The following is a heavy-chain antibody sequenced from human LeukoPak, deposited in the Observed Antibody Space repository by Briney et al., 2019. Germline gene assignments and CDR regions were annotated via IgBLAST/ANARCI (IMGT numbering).Heavy chain of an antibody. V-gene: IGHV3-48*01. CDR1: RFTFSNYW. J-gene: IGHJ4*02. CDR3: AKDGGTHFDH. Sequence: GGSLRLSCAASRFTFSNYWMSWVRQAPGKGLEWVSYISSSGTTISYAQSVKGRFTITRDNAQNSLTLHMNTLRADDTAVYYCAKDGGTHFDHWGQGTLVTVSS. D-gene: IGHD1-26*01. CDR2: ISSSGTTI.